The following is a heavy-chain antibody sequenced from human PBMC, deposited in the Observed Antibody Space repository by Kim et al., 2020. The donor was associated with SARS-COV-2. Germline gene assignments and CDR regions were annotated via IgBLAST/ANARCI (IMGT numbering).Heavy chain of an antibody. J-gene: IGHJ3*02. CDR3: ARVNPIAGGWYDAFDI. CDR1: GFTLSGST. D-gene: IGHD6-19*01. V-gene: IGHV3-73*01. Sequence: GGSLRLSCAASGFTLSGSTVHWVRQASGKGLEWVGRIRSKATSYATASAASVKNRFTISRDDSKNTAYLQMNSLKTEDTAVYYCARVNPIAGGWYDAFDIWGQGTMVTVSS. CDR2: IRSKATSYAT.